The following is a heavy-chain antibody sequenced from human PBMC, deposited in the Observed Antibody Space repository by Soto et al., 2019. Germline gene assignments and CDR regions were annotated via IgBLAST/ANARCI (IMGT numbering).Heavy chain of an antibody. Sequence: SETLSLTCAVYGGSFSGYYWSWIRQPPGKGLEWIGEINHSGSTIYNPSLKSRVTMSVDTSKNQFSLKLTSVTAADTAVYYCARVRYCSGGRCYNYFDYWGQGTLVTVSS. D-gene: IGHD2-15*01. J-gene: IGHJ4*02. CDR1: GGSFSGYY. CDR3: ARVRYCSGGRCYNYFDY. CDR2: INHSGST. V-gene: IGHV4-34*01.